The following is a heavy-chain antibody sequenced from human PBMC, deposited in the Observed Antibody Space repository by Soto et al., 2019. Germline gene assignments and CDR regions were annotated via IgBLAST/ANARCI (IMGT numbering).Heavy chain of an antibody. CDR2: ISYTGST. CDR1: GGSISSSSYY. V-gene: IGHV4-39*01. J-gene: IGHJ4*02. D-gene: IGHD3-9*01. Sequence: QLQLQESGPGLVKPSETLSLTCTVSGGSISSSSYYWGWIRQPPGKGLEWIGSISYTGSTYYNPSLTSRVAMSVDTSKNQFSLTLSSVTAADPAVYYCARRNWFSFAYWGQGTLVTVSS. CDR3: ARRNWFSFAY.